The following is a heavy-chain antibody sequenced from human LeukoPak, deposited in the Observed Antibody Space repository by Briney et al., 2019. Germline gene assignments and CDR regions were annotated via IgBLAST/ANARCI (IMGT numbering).Heavy chain of an antibody. Sequence: GGSLRLSCAASGFTFSSYGMHWVRQAPGKGLEWVAVISYDGSNKYYADSVKGRFTISRDNSKNTLYLQMNGLRAEDTAVYYCAKDLGGDWDGWGQGTLVTVSS. CDR3: AKDLGGDWDG. V-gene: IGHV3-30*18. CDR1: GFTFSSYG. J-gene: IGHJ4*02. CDR2: ISYDGSNK. D-gene: IGHD2-21*02.